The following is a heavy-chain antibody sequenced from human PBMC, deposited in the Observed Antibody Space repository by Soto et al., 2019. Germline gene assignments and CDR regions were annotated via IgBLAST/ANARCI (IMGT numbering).Heavy chain of an antibody. D-gene: IGHD2-15*01. V-gene: IGHV1-18*01. J-gene: IGHJ4*02. CDR3: ARGYCSGGSCYFDYYFDY. CDR1: GYTFTSYG. Sequence: QVQLVQSGAEVKKPGASVKVSCKASGYTFTSYGISWVRQAPGQGLEWMGWISAYNGKTNYAQKLQGRVTMTPDTSTSTAYMELRSLRSDDTAVYYCARGYCSGGSCYFDYYFDYWGQGTLVTVSS. CDR2: ISAYNGKT.